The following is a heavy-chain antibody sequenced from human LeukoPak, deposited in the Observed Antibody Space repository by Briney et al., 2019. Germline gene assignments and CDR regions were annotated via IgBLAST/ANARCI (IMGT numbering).Heavy chain of an antibody. CDR1: EFTFSSYS. CDR3: ARDLMTTVTTVDY. V-gene: IGHV3-48*01. D-gene: IGHD4-17*01. CDR2: ISSSSSTI. Sequence: PGGSLRLSCAASEFTFSSYSMNWVRQAPGKGLEWVSYISSSSSTIYYADSVKGRFTISRDNAKNSLYLQMNSLRAEDTAVYYCARDLMTTVTTVDYWGQGTLVTVSS. J-gene: IGHJ4*02.